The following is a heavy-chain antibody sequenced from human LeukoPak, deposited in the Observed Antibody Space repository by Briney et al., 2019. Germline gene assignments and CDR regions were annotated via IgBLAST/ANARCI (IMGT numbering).Heavy chain of an antibody. D-gene: IGHD3-9*01. CDR2: IYYSGST. CDR1: GGSISSYY. Sequence: SETLSLTCTVSGGSISSYYWSWIRQPPGKGLEWIGYIYYSGSTNYNPSLKSRVTISVDTSKNQFSLKLSSVTAADTAVYYWARADYDILTGYYENVYYFDYWGQGTLVTVSS. CDR3: ARADYDILTGYYENVYYFDY. V-gene: IGHV4-59*01. J-gene: IGHJ4*02.